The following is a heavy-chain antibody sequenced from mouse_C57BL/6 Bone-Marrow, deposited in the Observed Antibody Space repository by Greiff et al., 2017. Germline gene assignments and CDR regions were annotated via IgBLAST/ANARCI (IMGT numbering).Heavy chain of an antibody. CDR1: GFTFSSYA. Sequence: EVMLVESGGGLVKPGGSLKLSCAASGFTFSSYALSWVRQTPEKKLEWVATISDGGSYTYYPDNVKGRFTITRDNAKNNLYLQMSHLKSEDTAMSYCAREEYAMDYWGQGTSVTVTS. V-gene: IGHV5-4*01. CDR3: AREEYAMDY. CDR2: ISDGGSYT. J-gene: IGHJ4*01.